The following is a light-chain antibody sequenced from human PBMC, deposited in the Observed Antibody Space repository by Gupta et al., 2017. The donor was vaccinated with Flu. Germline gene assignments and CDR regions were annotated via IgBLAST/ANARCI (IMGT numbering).Light chain of an antibody. CDR2: LNRDGSH. CDR1: SGHSSYA. V-gene: IGLV4-69*01. J-gene: IGLJ3*02. CDR3: QIWGNGISVV. Sequence: QLVPTHSPSPSPSLSASLKLTCTLSSGHSSYAITCHQQQPEKGPRYLMKLNRDGSHSKGDGIPERFSGSSSGDARYLTISRPQSEDEADYYCQIWGNGISVVFGGGTKLTVL.